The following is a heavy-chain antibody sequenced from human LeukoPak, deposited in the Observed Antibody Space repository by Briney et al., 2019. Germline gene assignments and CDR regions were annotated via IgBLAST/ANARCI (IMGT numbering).Heavy chain of an antibody. J-gene: IGHJ6*02. V-gene: IGHV1-8*01. D-gene: IGHD6-19*01. CDR3: ARSGVDSSGWFNYYYYGMDV. CDR1: GYTFTSYD. Sequence: ASVKVSCEASGYTFTSYDINWVRQATGQGLEWMGWMNPNSGNTGYAQKFQGRVTMTRNTSISTAYMELSSLRSEDTAVYYCARSGVDSSGWFNYYYYGMDVWGQGTTVTVSS. CDR2: MNPNSGNT.